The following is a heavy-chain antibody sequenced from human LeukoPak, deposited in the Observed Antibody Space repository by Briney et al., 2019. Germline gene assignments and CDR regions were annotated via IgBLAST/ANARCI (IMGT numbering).Heavy chain of an antibody. V-gene: IGHV3-21*01. J-gene: IGHJ3*02. CDR2: ISSSSSYI. Sequence: PGGSLRLSCAASGFTFSSYSMNWVRQAPGKGLEWVSSISSSSSYIYYADSVKGRFTISRDNAKNSLYLQMNSLRAEDTAVYYCARDIYYDSSGYYIGAFDIWGQGTMVTVSS. CDR1: GFTFSSYS. D-gene: IGHD3-22*01. CDR3: ARDIYYDSSGYYIGAFDI.